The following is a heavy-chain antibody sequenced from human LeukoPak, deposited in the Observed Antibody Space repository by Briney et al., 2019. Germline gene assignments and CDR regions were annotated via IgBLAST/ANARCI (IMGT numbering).Heavy chain of an antibody. V-gene: IGHV3-64D*06. D-gene: IGHD6-13*01. CDR3: VKDLQYSSSPH. CDR1: GFTFSRYA. J-gene: IGHJ4*02. Sequence: GGSLRLSCAASGFTFSRYAMHWVRRAPGKRLEYVSSNGDDTYNADSVWGRFTISRDNSENTLYLQMTSLRPEDTAVYYCVKDLQYSSSPHWGQGTLVTVSS. CDR2: NGDDT.